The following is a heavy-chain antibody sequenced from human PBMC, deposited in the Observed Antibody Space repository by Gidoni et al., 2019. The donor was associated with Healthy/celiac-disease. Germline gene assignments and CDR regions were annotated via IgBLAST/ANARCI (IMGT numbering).Heavy chain of an antibody. J-gene: IGHJ4*02. CDR2: IGVGSGNP. V-gene: IGHV1-58*01. Sequence: QLQLVQSGPEVTKPGTSVKVSCKASGFTFTSSAVQWVRQPRGQRIEWIGWIGVGSGNPNYAQKFQERVTITRDMSTSTAYMELSSLRSEDTAVYYCAAGTVDTAMAYFDYWGQGTLVTVSS. CDR3: AAGTVDTAMAYFDY. D-gene: IGHD5-18*01. CDR1: GFTFTSSA.